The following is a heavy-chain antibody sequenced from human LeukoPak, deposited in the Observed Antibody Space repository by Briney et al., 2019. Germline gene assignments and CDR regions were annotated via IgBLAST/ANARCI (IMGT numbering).Heavy chain of an antibody. CDR1: EFTFSSYW. CDR2: IRSKANSYAT. CDR3: TRHYNGLYGGVEDY. D-gene: IGHD4-23*01. J-gene: IGHJ4*02. Sequence: GGSLRLSCAASEFTFSSYWMSWVRQAPGKGLEWLGRIRSKANSYATAYAASVKGRFTISRDDSKNTAYLQMNSLKTEDTAVYYCTRHYNGLYGGVEDYWGQGTLVTVSS. V-gene: IGHV3-73*01.